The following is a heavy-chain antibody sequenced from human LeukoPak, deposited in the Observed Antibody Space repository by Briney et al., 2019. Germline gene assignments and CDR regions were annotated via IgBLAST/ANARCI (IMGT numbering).Heavy chain of an antibody. Sequence: HPGGSLRLSCAASGFTFSSYGMHWVRQAPGKGLEWVAIIWYDGSNRYYADSVKGRFTISRDNSKNTVFLQMNSLRAEDTAVYYCAKDRSIAAGGTVSEIDNWGQGTLVTVSS. V-gene: IGHV3-30*02. CDR1: GFTFSSYG. D-gene: IGHD6-13*01. CDR2: IWYDGSNR. J-gene: IGHJ4*02. CDR3: AKDRSIAAGGTVSEIDN.